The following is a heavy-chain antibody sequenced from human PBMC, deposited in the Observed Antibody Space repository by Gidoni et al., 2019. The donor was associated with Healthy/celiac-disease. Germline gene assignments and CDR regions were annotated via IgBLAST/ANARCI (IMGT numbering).Heavy chain of an antibody. V-gene: IGHV4-61*02. D-gene: IGHD4-4*01. Sequence: QVQLQESGPGLVKPSQTLSLTCTVSGGSISSGSYYWRWIRQPAGKGLEWIGRIYTSGSTNYNPSLKRRVTISVDTSKNQFSLKLSSVTAADTAVYYCAREHSNYYFDYWGQGTLVTVSS. CDR2: IYTSGST. J-gene: IGHJ4*02. CDR3: AREHSNYYFDY. CDR1: GGSISSGSYY.